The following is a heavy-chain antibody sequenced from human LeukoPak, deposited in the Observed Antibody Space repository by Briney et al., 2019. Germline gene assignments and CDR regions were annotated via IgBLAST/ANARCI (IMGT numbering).Heavy chain of an antibody. D-gene: IGHD2-2*01. CDR2: ISGYNGNT. Sequence: ASVKVSCKASGYTFTSNGISWVRQAPGQGLEWMGWISGYNGNTNYAQKFQGRVTMTTDTSTSTAYMEPRSLTSDDTAVYFCARDPLSSTTSQNWLDPWGQGTLVIVSS. J-gene: IGHJ5*02. CDR1: GYTFTSNG. CDR3: ARDPLSSTTSQNWLDP. V-gene: IGHV1-18*01.